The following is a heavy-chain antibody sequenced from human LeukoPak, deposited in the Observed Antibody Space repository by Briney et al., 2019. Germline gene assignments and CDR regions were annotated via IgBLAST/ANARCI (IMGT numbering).Heavy chain of an antibody. CDR2: LTPLAGTP. D-gene: IGHD3-3*01. CDR3: AKFWSGYYTD. Sequence: ASVKVSCKASGDTFGTFSFNWVRQAPSEGLEWLGGLTPLAGTPNYAQKFQGRLTISADKSTSTVYMELSRLTSEDTAVYFCAKFWSGYYTDWGQGTLVSVSS. V-gene: IGHV1-69*06. CDR1: GDTFGTFS. J-gene: IGHJ4*02.